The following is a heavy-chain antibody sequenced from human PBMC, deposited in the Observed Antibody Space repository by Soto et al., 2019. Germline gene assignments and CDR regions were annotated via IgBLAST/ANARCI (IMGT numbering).Heavy chain of an antibody. D-gene: IGHD2-2*01. J-gene: IGHJ4*02. CDR3: ARGTDIVVVPAAIDY. Sequence: ASVKVSCKASGYTFTSYGISWVRQAPGQRLEWMGWINADNGNTKYSQKFQGRVTITRDTSTSTAYMELSSLRSEDTAVYYCARGTDIVVVPAAIDYWGQGTLVTVSS. CDR2: INADNGNT. CDR1: GYTFTSYG. V-gene: IGHV1-18*01.